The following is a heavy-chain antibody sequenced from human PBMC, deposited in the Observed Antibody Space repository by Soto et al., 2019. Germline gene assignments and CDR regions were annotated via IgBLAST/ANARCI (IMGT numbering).Heavy chain of an antibody. J-gene: IGHJ4*02. CDR1: GGSVSSGSYY. Sequence: QVQLQESGPGLVKPSETLSLTCTVSGGSVSSGSYYWSWIRQPPGKGLEWIGYIYYSGSTNYNPSLKSPVTISVDTSKNQFSLKLSSVTAADTAVYYCARGGEREDYCDYWGQGTLVTVSS. CDR3: ARGGEREDYCDY. CDR2: IYYSGST. D-gene: IGHD3-16*01. V-gene: IGHV4-61*01.